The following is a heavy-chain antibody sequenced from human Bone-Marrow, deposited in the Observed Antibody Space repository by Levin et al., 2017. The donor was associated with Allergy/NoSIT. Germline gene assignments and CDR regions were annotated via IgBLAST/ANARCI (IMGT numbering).Heavy chain of an antibody. J-gene: IGHJ4*02. CDR3: ARAGSWTFVLKHCDS. D-gene: IGHD1-14*01. V-gene: IGHV3-21*01. CDR2: ISSSSSNI. CDR1: GFAFSSYT. Sequence: GESLKISCAASGFAFSSYTMNWVRQAPGKGLEWVSSISSSSSNIDYSASVKGRFTISRDNAKNSVFLQMNSLRAEDTAVYYCARAGSWTFVLKHCDSWGQGTLVTVSS.